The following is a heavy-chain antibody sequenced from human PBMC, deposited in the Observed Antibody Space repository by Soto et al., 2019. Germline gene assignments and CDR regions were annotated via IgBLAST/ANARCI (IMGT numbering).Heavy chain of an antibody. D-gene: IGHD3-10*01. Sequence: QVQLQESGPRLVKSSETLSLVCSVSGDSIIRSFWGWIRQSPGKGLQYIGYISDSGVTDYDPSLTSRVTLSVDTSKIQFSLKLTSVTAADTAVYYCASGAGDFSGPDSFDIWGQGTMVTVSS. CDR3: ASGAGDFSGPDSFDI. V-gene: IGHV4-59*01. CDR2: ISDSGVT. J-gene: IGHJ3*02. CDR1: GDSIIRSF.